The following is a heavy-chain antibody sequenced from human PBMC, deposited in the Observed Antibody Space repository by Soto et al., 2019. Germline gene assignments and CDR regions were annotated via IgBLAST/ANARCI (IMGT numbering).Heavy chain of an antibody. V-gene: IGHV5-10-1*03. D-gene: IGHD4-17*01. J-gene: IGHJ4*02. CDR1: GYSFTSYW. Sequence: EVQLVQSGAEVKKPGESLRISCKGSGYSFTSYWISWVRQMPGKGLEWMGRIDPSDSYTNYSPSFQGHVTISADKSISTAYLQWSSLKASDTAMYYCARHAHSNNNDYGDYRRLFDYWGQGTLVTVSS. CDR3: ARHAHSNNNDYGDYRRLFDY. CDR2: IDPSDSYT.